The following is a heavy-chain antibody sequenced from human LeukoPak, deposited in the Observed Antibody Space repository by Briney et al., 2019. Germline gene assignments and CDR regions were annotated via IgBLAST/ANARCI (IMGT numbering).Heavy chain of an antibody. CDR2: IGIGGDT. CDR1: GFSFDNYD. J-gene: IGHJ5*02. D-gene: IGHD3-10*01. CDR3: VRDYGPGGFGP. V-gene: IGHV3-13*01. Sequence: PGGSLRLSCAVSGFSFDNYDMHWVRQISGEGLEWVAAIGIGGDTYYRDSVKGRFTISRGNAKNSLYLQMNSLRVGDTAVYYCVRDYGPGGFGPWGQGALVTVSS.